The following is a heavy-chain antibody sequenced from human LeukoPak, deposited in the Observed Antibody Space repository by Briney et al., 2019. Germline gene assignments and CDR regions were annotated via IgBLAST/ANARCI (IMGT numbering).Heavy chain of an antibody. Sequence: ASVKVSCKASGYTFTSYGINWVRQAPGQGLEWMGWISAYNGNTNYAQKLQGRVTMTTDTSTSTAYMELSSLRSDDTAVYYCARVDGIFGDLAIYNYYCYGIDVWGQGTTVTVSS. D-gene: IGHD3-10*01. CDR2: ISAYNGNT. CDR1: GYTFTSYG. V-gene: IGHV1-18*01. CDR3: ARVDGIFGDLAIYNYYCYGIDV. J-gene: IGHJ6*02.